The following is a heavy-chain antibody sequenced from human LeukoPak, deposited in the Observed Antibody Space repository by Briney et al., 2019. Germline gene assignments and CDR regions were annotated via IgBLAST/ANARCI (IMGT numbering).Heavy chain of an antibody. V-gene: IGHV3-48*03. J-gene: IGHJ4*02. CDR2: ISSSGSTI. D-gene: IGHD5-24*01. Sequence: GGSLRLSCAASGFTFGSHEMSWVRQAPGKGLEWVSYISSSGSTIYYADSVKGRFTISRDNAKNSLYLQMNSLRAEDTAVYYCVSGLVEMATIGDYWGQGTLVTVSS. CDR3: VSGLVEMATIGDY. CDR1: GFTFGSHE.